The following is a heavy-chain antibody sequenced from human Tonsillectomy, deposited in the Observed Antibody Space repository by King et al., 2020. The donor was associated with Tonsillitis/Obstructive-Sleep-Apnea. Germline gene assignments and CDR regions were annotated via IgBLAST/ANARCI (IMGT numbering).Heavy chain of an antibody. Sequence: VQLVESGGGLVQPGGSLRLSCAASGFTFSRYSMNWVRQAPGKGLEWVSYISSSSSNIYYADSVKGRLTISSDNAKNSLYLQMNSLRDEDTAVYYCARDRVGYPLLSDYWGQGTLVTVSS. J-gene: IGHJ4*02. D-gene: IGHD6-25*01. CDR2: ISSSSSNI. CDR1: GFTFSRYS. CDR3: ARDRVGYPLLSDY. V-gene: IGHV3-48*02.